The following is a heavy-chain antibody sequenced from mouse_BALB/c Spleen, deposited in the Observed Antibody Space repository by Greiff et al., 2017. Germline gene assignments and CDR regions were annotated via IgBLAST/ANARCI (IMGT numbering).Heavy chain of an antibody. CDR1: GYSITSDYA. V-gene: IGHV3-2*02. D-gene: IGHD1-2*01. CDR2: ISYSGST. CDR3: ARSHYYGYLDY. J-gene: IGHJ2*01. Sequence: EVKLQESGPGLVKPSQSLSLTCTVTGYSITSDYAWNWIRQFPGNKLEWMGYISYSGSTSYNPSLKSRISITRDTSKNQFFLQLNSVTTEDTATYYCARSHYYGYLDYWGQGTTLTVSS.